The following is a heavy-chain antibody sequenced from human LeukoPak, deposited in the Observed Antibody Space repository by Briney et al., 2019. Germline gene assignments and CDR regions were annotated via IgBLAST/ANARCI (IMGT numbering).Heavy chain of an antibody. V-gene: IGHV4-39*07. Sequence: PSETLSLTCSVSGGSISSSDHYWGWIRQPPGKGLEWIGSIYYTGNTYYSPSLKSRVTISVDTSKNQFSLKLSSVTAADTAVYYCARVSHVDMYFDYWGQGTLVTVPS. D-gene: IGHD5-12*01. CDR2: IYYTGNT. CDR1: GGSISSSDHY. CDR3: ARVSHVDMYFDY. J-gene: IGHJ4*02.